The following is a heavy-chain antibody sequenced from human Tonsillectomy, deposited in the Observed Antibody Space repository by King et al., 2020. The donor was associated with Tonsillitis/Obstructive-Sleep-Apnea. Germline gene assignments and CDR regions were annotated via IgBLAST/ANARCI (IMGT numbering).Heavy chain of an antibody. CDR3: ARGTYDFWSGYYPTDYFDY. D-gene: IGHD3-3*01. CDR2: ISYDGSNK. V-gene: IGHV3-30*04. J-gene: IGHJ4*02. Sequence: VQLVESGGGVVQPGRSLRLSCAASGFTFSSYAMHWVRQAPGKGLEWVAVISYDGSNKYYADSAKGRFTISRDNSKNTLYLQMNSLRAEDTAVYYCARGTYDFWSGYYPTDYFDYWGQGTLVTVSS. CDR1: GFTFSSYA.